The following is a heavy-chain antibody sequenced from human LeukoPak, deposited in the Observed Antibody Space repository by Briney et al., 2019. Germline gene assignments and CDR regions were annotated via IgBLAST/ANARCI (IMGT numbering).Heavy chain of an antibody. CDR2: IIPIFGTA. V-gene: IGHV1-69*13. J-gene: IGHJ4*02. CDR1: GGTFSSYA. Sequence: SVKVSCKASGGTFSSYAISWMRQAPGQGLEWMGGIIPIFGTANYAQKFQGRVTITADESTSTAYMELSSLRSEDTAVYYCARGGYYYDSSGYYIFDYWGQGTLVTVSS. CDR3: ARGGYYYDSSGYYIFDY. D-gene: IGHD3-22*01.